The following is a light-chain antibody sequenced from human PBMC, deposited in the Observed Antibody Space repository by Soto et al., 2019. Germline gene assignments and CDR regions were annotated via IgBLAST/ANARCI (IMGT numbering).Light chain of an antibody. CDR2: AAS. Sequence: AIHMTQSPSSLSASVVDRVTITCRASQGIRNDLGCYQQKPGKAPKLLIYAASSLQSGVPSRFSGSGYGTDFTLTISSLQPEDFATYYCLQDYNYFGFGQGTRLEIK. CDR3: LQDYNYFG. V-gene: IGKV1-6*01. CDR1: QGIRND. J-gene: IGKJ5*01.